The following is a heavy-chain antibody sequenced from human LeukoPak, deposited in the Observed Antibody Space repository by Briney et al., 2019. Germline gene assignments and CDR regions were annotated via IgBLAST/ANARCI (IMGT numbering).Heavy chain of an antibody. CDR3: ARENWGYSYAQY. J-gene: IGHJ4*02. CDR2: MNPNSGNT. D-gene: IGHD5-18*01. V-gene: IGHV1-8*03. Sequence: ASVKVSCKASGYTFTSYDINWVRQATGQGLEWMGWMNPNSGNTGYAQKFQGRVTITRNTSISTAYMELSSLRSDDTAVYYCARENWGYSYAQYWGQGTLVTVSS. CDR1: GYTFTSYD.